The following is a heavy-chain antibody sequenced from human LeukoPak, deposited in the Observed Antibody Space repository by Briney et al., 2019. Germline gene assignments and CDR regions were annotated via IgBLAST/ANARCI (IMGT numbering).Heavy chain of an antibody. Sequence: SETLSLTCTVSGGSLSGYYWSWVRQSSGKGLEWIANIYDEGNTKKNPPLKSRVTISRDMSKNQVSLKLTSVTAADTAIYYCARHIGAWAFDIWGQGTMVTVSS. CDR2: IYDEGNT. J-gene: IGHJ3*02. CDR1: GGSLSGYY. V-gene: IGHV4-59*08. CDR3: ARHIGAWAFDI.